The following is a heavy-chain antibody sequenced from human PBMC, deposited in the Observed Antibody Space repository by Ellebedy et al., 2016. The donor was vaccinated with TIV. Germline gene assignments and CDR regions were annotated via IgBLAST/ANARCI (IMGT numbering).Heavy chain of an antibody. J-gene: IGHJ3*01. D-gene: IGHD3-10*01. CDR1: GGSITSYY. Sequence: MPSETLSLTCTVSGGSITSYYWSWIRQPPGKGLEWIGYLYYSWSTNYNPSLKSRVTISVDTSKNQFSLRLSSVTAADTAVYYCARHPVRGLAGSAFAFWGQGTMVTVSS. V-gene: IGHV4-59*08. CDR3: ARHPVRGLAGSAFAF. CDR2: LYYSWST.